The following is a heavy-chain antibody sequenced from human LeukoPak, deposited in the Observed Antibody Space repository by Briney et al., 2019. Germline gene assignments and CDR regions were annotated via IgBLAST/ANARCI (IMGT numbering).Heavy chain of an antibody. D-gene: IGHD1-26*01. V-gene: IGHV4-30-4*07. CDR3: ARDGRYYYAFDI. CDR1: GGSISSGGYS. Sequence: SETLSLTCAVSGGSISSGGYSWSWIRQPPGKGLVWIGYIYYSGSTYYTPSLKSRATISIDTSKNQFSLKLSSVTAADTAVYYCARDGRYYYAFDIWGQGTMVTVSS. J-gene: IGHJ3*02. CDR2: IYYSGST.